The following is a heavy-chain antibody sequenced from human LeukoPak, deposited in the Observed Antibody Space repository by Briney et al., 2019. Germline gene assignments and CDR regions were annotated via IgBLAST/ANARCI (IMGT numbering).Heavy chain of an antibody. J-gene: IGHJ4*02. CDR2: ISYDGSNK. D-gene: IGHD3-10*01. CDR1: GFTFSNYA. CDR3: ARDHRGVRDYFDY. Sequence: GGSLRLSCAASGFTFSNYAMHWVRQAPGKGLEWVAVISYDGSNKYYADSVEGRFTISRDNSKNTLYLQMNSLRAEDTAVYYCARDHRGVRDYFDYWGQGTLVTVSS. V-gene: IGHV3-30-3*01.